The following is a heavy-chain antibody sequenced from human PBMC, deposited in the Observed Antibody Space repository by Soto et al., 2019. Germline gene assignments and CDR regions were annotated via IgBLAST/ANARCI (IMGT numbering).Heavy chain of an antibody. J-gene: IGHJ6*02. CDR2: IYHSGST. V-gene: IGHV4-30-2*01. CDR1: GGSISSGGYS. CDR3: ARGPGYCSSTSCYEGRRYYGMDV. D-gene: IGHD2-2*01. Sequence: PSETLSLTCAVSGGSISSGGYSWSWIRQPPGKGLEWIGYIYHSGSTYYNPSLTSRVTISVDRSKNQFSLKLSSVTAADTAVYYCARGPGYCSSTSCYEGRRYYGMDVWGQGTTVTVSS.